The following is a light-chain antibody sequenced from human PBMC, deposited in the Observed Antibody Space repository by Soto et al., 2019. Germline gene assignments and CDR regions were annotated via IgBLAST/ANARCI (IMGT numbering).Light chain of an antibody. V-gene: IGKV1-27*01. Sequence: DIQMTQSPSSLSAYVGDRVTITCRASQAISNYLAWYQQKPGKVPKLLIYAASTLQSGVPSRFSGSGSGTDFTLTIGSLQPEDVATYYCQKYNIAPWTFGQGTKVDIK. CDR3: QKYNIAPWT. J-gene: IGKJ1*01. CDR2: AAS. CDR1: QAISNY.